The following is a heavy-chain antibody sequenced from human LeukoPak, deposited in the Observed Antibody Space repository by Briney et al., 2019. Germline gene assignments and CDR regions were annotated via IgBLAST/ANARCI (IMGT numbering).Heavy chain of an antibody. J-gene: IGHJ4*02. CDR3: AKDSYDILTGYYIDY. CDR1: GFTFSSYW. V-gene: IGHV3-23*01. D-gene: IGHD3-9*01. Sequence: GGSLRLSCAASGFTFSSYWMSWVRQVPGKGLEWVSAISGSGGSTYYADSVKGRFTISRDNSKNTLYLQMNSLRAEDTAVHYCAKDSYDILTGYYIDYWGQGTLVTVSS. CDR2: ISGSGGST.